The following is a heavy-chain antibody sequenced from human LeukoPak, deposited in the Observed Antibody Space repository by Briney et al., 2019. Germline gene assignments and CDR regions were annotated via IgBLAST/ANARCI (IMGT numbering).Heavy chain of an antibody. D-gene: IGHD3-22*01. CDR2: ISSSSSYI. CDR1: GFTFGSYS. Sequence: GGSLRLSCATSGFTFGSYSMSWVRQAPGKGLEWVSSISSSSSYIYYADSVKGRFTISRDNAKNSLYLQMNSLRAEDTAVYYCARGSTNYYDSSDIFDYWGQGTLVTVSS. CDR3: ARGSTNYYDSSDIFDY. V-gene: IGHV3-21*01. J-gene: IGHJ4*02.